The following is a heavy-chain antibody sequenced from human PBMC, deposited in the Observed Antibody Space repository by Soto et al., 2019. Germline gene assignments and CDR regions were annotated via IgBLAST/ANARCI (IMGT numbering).Heavy chain of an antibody. J-gene: IGHJ5*02. V-gene: IGHV4-4*02. Sequence: SETLSLTCAVSGGSISTSNWWSWVRQPPGKGLEWIGEIYHSGSVNYKSSLRSRVTMSIDKSKNQFSLKLSSVTAADTAVYYCARGSPPVAGTVWFDPWGQGTLVTVSS. CDR3: ARGSPPVAGTVWFDP. D-gene: IGHD6-19*01. CDR2: IYHSGSV. CDR1: GGSISTSNW.